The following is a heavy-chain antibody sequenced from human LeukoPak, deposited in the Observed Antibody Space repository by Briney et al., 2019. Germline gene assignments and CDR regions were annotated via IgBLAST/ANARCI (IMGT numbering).Heavy chain of an antibody. J-gene: IGHJ4*02. Sequence: SETLSLTCTVSGGSISSYYWSWIRQPPGKGLEWIGYIYYSGSTNYNPSLKSRVTISVDTSKNQFSLKLSSVTAADTAVYYCARLPFYDSSGYWGQGTLVTVSS. CDR1: GGSISSYY. D-gene: IGHD3-22*01. CDR2: IYYSGST. V-gene: IGHV4-59*08. CDR3: ARLPFYDSSGY.